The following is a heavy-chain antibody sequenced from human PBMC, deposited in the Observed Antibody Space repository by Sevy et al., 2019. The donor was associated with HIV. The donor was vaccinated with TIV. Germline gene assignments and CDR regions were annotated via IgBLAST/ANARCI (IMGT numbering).Heavy chain of an antibody. V-gene: IGHV3-23*01. CDR1: GFTFSSYA. Sequence: GGSLRLSCAASGFTFSSYAMRWVRQAPGKGLEWVSAISGSGGSTYYADSVKGRFTISRDNSKNTLHLQMNSLRAEDTAVYYCAKGARCSGGSCYPRGAFDIRGQGTMVTVSS. D-gene: IGHD2-15*01. J-gene: IGHJ3*02. CDR2: ISGSGGST. CDR3: AKGARCSGGSCYPRGAFDI.